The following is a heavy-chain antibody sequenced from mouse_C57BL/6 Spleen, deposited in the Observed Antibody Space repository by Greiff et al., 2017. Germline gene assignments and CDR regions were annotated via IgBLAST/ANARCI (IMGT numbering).Heavy chain of an antibody. CDR2: IYPGDGDT. Sequence: LQQSGASVKISCKASGYAFSSYWINWVKQRPGKGLEWIGQIYPGDGDTNYNGKFKGKATLTADKSSSTAYMQLSSLTSEDSAVYFCARSGAQATLFAYWGQGTLVTVSA. D-gene: IGHD3-2*02. V-gene: IGHV1-80*01. CDR3: ARSGAQATLFAY. J-gene: IGHJ3*01. CDR1: GYAFSSYW.